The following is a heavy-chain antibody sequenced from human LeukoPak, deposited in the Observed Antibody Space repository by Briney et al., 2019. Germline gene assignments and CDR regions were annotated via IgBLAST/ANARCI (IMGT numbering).Heavy chain of an antibody. Sequence: GASVKVSCKASGYTFTGYYMHWVRQAPGQGLEWMGWINPNSGGTNYAQKFQGRVTMTRDTSISTAYMELSRLRSDDTAVYYCARVGSRIAAAYWFDPWGQGTLVTVSS. CDR2: INPNSGGT. CDR1: GYTFTGYY. V-gene: IGHV1-2*02. D-gene: IGHD6-13*01. CDR3: ARVGSRIAAAYWFDP. J-gene: IGHJ5*02.